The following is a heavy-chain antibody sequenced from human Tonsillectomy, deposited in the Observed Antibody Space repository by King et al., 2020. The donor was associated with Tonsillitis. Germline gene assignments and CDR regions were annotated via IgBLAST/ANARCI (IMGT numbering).Heavy chain of an antibody. V-gene: IGHV3-33*01. J-gene: IGHJ3*02. D-gene: IGHD2/OR15-2a*01. Sequence: QLVQSGGGVVQPGRSLRLSCAASGFTFSSYGMHWARQAPGKGLEWVAAIWYDGSNKYYVDSVKGRFTISRDNSKNILYLQMDSLRAEDTAMYHCARSIQSANSDAFDIWGQGTMVTVSS. CDR2: IWYDGSNK. CDR1: GFTFSSYG. CDR3: ARSIQSANSDAFDI.